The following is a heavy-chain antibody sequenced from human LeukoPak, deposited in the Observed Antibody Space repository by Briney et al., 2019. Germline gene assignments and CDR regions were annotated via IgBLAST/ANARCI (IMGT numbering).Heavy chain of an antibody. CDR2: IYTSGST. V-gene: IGHV4-4*07. D-gene: IGHD3-3*01. Sequence: SETLSLTCTVSGGSINDYYLSWIRQSAGKGLEWIGRIYTSGSTNYNPSLKSRVTISVDTSKNQFSLKLSSVTAADTAVYYCARISRTIFGVVIMDYWGQGTLVTVSS. J-gene: IGHJ4*02. CDR1: GGSINDYY. CDR3: ARISRTIFGVVIMDY.